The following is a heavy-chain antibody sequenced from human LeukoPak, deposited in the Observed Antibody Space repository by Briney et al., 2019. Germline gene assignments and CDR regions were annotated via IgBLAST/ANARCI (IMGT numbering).Heavy chain of an antibody. CDR1: GLTFSSYA. V-gene: IGHV3-30-3*01. CDR3: ASRGYCSSTSCYYFDY. Sequence: GRSLRLSCAASGLTFSSYAMHWVRQAPGKGLEWVAVISYDGSNKYYADSVKGRFTISRDNSKNTLYLQMNSLRAEDTAVYYCASRGYCSSTSCYYFDYWGQGTLVTVSS. J-gene: IGHJ4*02. CDR2: ISYDGSNK. D-gene: IGHD2-2*01.